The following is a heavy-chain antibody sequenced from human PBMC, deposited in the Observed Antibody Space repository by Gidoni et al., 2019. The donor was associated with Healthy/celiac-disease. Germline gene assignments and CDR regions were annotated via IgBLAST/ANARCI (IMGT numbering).Heavy chain of an antibody. D-gene: IGHD6-19*01. CDR2: ISWNSGSI. J-gene: IGHJ3*02. Sequence: EVQLVESGGGLVQPGRSLRLSCAASGFTFDDYAIHWVRQAPGKGLEWVSGISWNSGSIGYADSVKGRFTISRDNAKNSLYLQMNSLRAEDTALYYCAKDIRGAVAGSHDAFDIWGQGTMVTVSS. V-gene: IGHV3-9*01. CDR1: GFTFDDYA. CDR3: AKDIRGAVAGSHDAFDI.